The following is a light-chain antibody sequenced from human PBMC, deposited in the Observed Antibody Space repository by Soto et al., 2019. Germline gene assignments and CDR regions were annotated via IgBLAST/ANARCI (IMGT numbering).Light chain of an antibody. CDR3: QRYRSSRGGLT. J-gene: IGKJ3*01. Sequence: TVFPPSPCTLSLSPGERATLSCRASQSVSISYLAGHQQQPGPAPRLNIYGSARRATGIPDRFSGSGSGTDFNLTISIREPEDLAVYYCQRYRSSRGGLTFGHGTKVD. CDR2: GSA. V-gene: IGKV3-20*01. CDR1: QSVSISY.